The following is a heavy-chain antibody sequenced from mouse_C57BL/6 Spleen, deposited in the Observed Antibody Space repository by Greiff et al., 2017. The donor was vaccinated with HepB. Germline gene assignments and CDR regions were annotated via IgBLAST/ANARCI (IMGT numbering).Heavy chain of an antibody. CDR3: ARDYYGSSYGGFAY. Sequence: VQLKESGPELVKPGASVKIPCKASGYTFTDYNMDWVKQSHGKSLEWIGDINPNNGGTIYNQKFKGKATLTVDKSSSTAYMELRSLTSEDTAVYYCARDYYGSSYGGFAYWGQGTLVTVSA. CDR2: INPNNGGT. D-gene: IGHD1-1*01. J-gene: IGHJ3*01. V-gene: IGHV1-18*01. CDR1: GYTFTDYN.